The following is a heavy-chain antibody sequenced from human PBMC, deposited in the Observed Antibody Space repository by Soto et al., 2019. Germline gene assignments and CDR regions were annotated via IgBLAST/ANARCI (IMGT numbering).Heavy chain of an antibody. J-gene: IGHJ6*02. V-gene: IGHV1-69*08. CDR2: IIPTLDIV. Sequence: QVQLVQSGAELKKPGSSVKVSCKASGGTFTSHTIIAWVRQAPGQGPEWMGRIIPTLDIVDYAQKFQDRVTITADKPTSTAYMELRSLISEDTAVYYCARDERGYNYVSDYGLDVWGQGTSVTVSS. D-gene: IGHD5-18*01. CDR3: ARDERGYNYVSDYGLDV. CDR1: GGTFTSHT.